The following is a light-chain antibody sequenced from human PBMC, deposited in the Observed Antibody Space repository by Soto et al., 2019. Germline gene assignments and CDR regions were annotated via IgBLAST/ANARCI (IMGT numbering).Light chain of an antibody. J-gene: IGKJ2*01. Sequence: EIVLTQSPGTLSLSPGDRASISCRASQSVSSSYLAWYQQKPGQAPRLIIYGASGRATGIPDRFSGSGSGTDFTLTISRLEPEDFAVYYCQQYGAYTYTFGQGTKLEIK. CDR3: QQYGAYTYT. CDR2: GAS. CDR1: QSVSSSY. V-gene: IGKV3-20*01.